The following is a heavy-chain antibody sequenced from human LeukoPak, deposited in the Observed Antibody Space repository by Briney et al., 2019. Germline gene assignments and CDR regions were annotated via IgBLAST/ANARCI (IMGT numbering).Heavy chain of an antibody. V-gene: IGHV4-39*07. CDR2: INHSGST. J-gene: IGHJ2*01. Sequence: SETLSLTCTVSGGSVSSGSYYWSWIRQPPGKGLEWIGEINHSGSTNYNPSLKSRVTISVDTSKNQFSLKLSSVTAADTAVYYCARPVDWYFDAWGRGTLVTVSS. CDR1: GGSVSSGSYY. CDR3: ARPVDWYFDA.